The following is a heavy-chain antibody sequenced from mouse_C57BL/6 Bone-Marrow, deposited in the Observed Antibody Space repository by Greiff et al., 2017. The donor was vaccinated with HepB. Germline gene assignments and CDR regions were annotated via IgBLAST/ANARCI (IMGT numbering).Heavy chain of an antibody. CDR1: GFSLTSYG. Sequence: VKLQESGPGLVQPSQSLSITCTVSGFSLTSYGVHWVRQSPGKGLEWLGVIWSGGSTDYNAAFISRLSISKDNSKSQVFFKMNSLQADDTAIYYCARKGGDYDGAWFAYWGQGTLVTVSA. CDR3: ARKGGDYDGAWFAY. J-gene: IGHJ3*01. CDR2: IWSGGST. V-gene: IGHV2-2*01. D-gene: IGHD2-4*01.